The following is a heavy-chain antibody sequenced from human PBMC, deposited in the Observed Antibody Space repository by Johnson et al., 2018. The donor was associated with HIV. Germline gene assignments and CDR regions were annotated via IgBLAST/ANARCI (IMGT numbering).Heavy chain of an antibody. V-gene: IGHV3-66*01. CDR2: IYSGGST. D-gene: IGHD3-22*01. CDR1: GFTFSSYW. Sequence: VQLVESGGGVVQPGRSLRLSCAASGFTFSSYWMHWVRQAPGKGLEWVSVIYSGGSTYYADSVKGRFTISRDNSKNTLYLQMNSLRAEDTAVYYCAREEVVVPGHDAFDIWGQGTMVTVSS. J-gene: IGHJ3*02. CDR3: AREEVVVPGHDAFDI.